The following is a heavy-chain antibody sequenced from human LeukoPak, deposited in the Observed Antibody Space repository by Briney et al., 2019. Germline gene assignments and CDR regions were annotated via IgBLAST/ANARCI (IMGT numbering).Heavy chain of an antibody. CDR2: IYYSGST. CDR1: GGSISSSSYY. Sequence: ASETLSLTCTVSGGSISSSSYYWGWIRQPPGKGLEWIGSIYYSGSTYYNPSLKSRVTISVDTSKNQFSLKLSSVTAADTAVYYCAREISEQLVSAPPYYFDYWGQGTLVTVSS. D-gene: IGHD6-6*01. V-gene: IGHV4-39*07. CDR3: AREISEQLVSAPPYYFDY. J-gene: IGHJ4*02.